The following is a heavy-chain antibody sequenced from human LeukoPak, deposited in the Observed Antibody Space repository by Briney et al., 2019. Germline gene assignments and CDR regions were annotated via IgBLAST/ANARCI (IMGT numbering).Heavy chain of an antibody. D-gene: IGHD3-3*01. CDR3: ARVRLYDFWSGYYQYYFDY. Sequence: ASVKVSCKASGYTFTSYGISWVRQAPGQGLEWMGWISAYNGNTNYAQKLQGRVTMTTDTSTSTANMELRSLRSDDTAVYYCARVRLYDFWSGYYQYYFDYWGQGTLVTVSS. CDR2: ISAYNGNT. V-gene: IGHV1-18*01. J-gene: IGHJ4*02. CDR1: GYTFTSYG.